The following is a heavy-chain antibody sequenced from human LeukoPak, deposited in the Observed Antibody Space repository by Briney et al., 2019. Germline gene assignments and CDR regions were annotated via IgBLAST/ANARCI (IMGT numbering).Heavy chain of an antibody. CDR1: GFTFSSYW. CDR2: ISSSGSI. D-gene: IGHD3-22*01. Sequence: GGSLRLSCAASGFTFSSYWMHWVRQAPGKGLEWVSYISSSGSIYYADSVKGRFTISRDNAKNSLYLQMNSLRAEDTAVYYCARDWRDSSGKFPNDAFDIWGQGTMVTVSS. J-gene: IGHJ3*02. V-gene: IGHV3-48*04. CDR3: ARDWRDSSGKFPNDAFDI.